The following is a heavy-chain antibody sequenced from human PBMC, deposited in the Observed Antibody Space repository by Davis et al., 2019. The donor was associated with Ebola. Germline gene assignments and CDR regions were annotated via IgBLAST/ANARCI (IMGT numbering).Heavy chain of an antibody. Sequence: MPGGSLRLSCAVYGGSFSGYYWSWIRQPPGKGLEWIGEINHSGSTNYNPSLKSRVTISVDTSKNQFSLKLSSVTAADTAVYYRARRRIAARPIDYWGQGTLVTVSS. CDR1: GGSFSGYY. V-gene: IGHV4-34*01. CDR2: INHSGST. CDR3: ARRRIAARPIDY. J-gene: IGHJ4*02. D-gene: IGHD6-6*01.